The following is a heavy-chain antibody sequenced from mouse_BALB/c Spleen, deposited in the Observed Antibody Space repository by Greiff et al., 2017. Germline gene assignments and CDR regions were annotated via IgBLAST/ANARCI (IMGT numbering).Heavy chain of an antibody. J-gene: IGHJ2*01. CDR3: AKSTMITTGFDY. Sequence: DVMLVESGGGLVQPGGSRKLSCAASGFTFSSFGMHWVRQAPEKGLEWVAYISSGSSTIYYADTVKGRFTISRDNPKNTLFLQMTSLRSEDTAMYYCAKSTMITTGFDYWGQGTTLTVSS. V-gene: IGHV5-17*02. CDR2: ISSGSSTI. CDR1: GFTFSSFG. D-gene: IGHD2-4*01.